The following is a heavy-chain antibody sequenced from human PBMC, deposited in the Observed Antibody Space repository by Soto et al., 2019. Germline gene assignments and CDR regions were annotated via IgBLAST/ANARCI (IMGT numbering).Heavy chain of an antibody. CDR3: ARDIGTPRGYYYYGMDV. Sequence: QVQLQESGPGLVKPSQTLSLTCTVSGGSISSGGYYWXWIRQHPGKGLEWIGYIYYSGSTYYNPSLKSRVTISVDTSKNQFSLKLSSVTAADTAVYYCARDIGTPRGYYYYGMDVWGQGTTVTVSS. D-gene: IGHD1-26*01. J-gene: IGHJ6*02. CDR1: GGSISSGGYY. V-gene: IGHV4-31*03. CDR2: IYYSGST.